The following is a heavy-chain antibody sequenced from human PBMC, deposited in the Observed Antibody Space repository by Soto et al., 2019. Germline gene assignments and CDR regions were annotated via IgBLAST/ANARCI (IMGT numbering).Heavy chain of an antibody. CDR2: IVVGSGNT. V-gene: IGHV1-58*01. J-gene: IGHJ6*02. CDR3: AAVYPSSSFFYGMDV. CDR1: GFTFTSSA. D-gene: IGHD6-13*01. Sequence: ASVKVSCKASGFTFTSSAVQWVRQARGQRLEWIGWIVVGSGNTNYAQKFQERVTITRDMSTSTAYMELSSLRSEDTAVYYCAAVYPSSSFFYGMDVWGQGTTVTVSS.